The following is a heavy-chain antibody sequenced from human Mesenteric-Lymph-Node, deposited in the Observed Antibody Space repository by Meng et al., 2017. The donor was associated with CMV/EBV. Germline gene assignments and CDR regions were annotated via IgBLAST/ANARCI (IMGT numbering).Heavy chain of an antibody. J-gene: IGHJ3*02. CDR2: ISWDGGGT. CDR3: AKARIVVVINDAFDI. V-gene: IGHV3-43*01. Sequence: SRFTFDDYTMRWVPRARWESLEWVSLISWDGGGTYYADSVKGRFTISKDNSKNSLYLQMNSLKTEDTALCYCAKARIVVVINDAFDIWGQGTMVTVSS. CDR1: RFTFDDYT. D-gene: IGHD3-22*01.